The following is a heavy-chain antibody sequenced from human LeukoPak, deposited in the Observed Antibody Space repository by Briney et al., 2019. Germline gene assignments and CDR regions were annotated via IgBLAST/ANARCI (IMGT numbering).Heavy chain of an antibody. Sequence: GASVKVSCKASGYTFTSYGISWVRQAPGQGLEWMGWISANNGNTNYAQKLQGRVTMTTDTSTSTAYMELRSLRSDDTAVYYCARTYYYYDSSGPLDYWGQGTLVTVSS. CDR2: ISANNGNT. J-gene: IGHJ4*02. V-gene: IGHV1-18*01. CDR3: ARTYYYYDSSGPLDY. D-gene: IGHD3-22*01. CDR1: GYTFTSYG.